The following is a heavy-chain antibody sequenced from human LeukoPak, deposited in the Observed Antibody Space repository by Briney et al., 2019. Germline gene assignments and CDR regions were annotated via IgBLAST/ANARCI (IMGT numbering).Heavy chain of an antibody. CDR1: GGSISSSSYY. CDR3: ARGAFDI. J-gene: IGHJ3*02. Sequence: SETLSLTCTVPGGSISSSSYYWGWIRQPPGKGLEWIGSIYYSGSTYYNPSLKSRVTISVDTSKNQFSLKLSSVTAADTAVYYCARGAFDIWGQGTMVTVSS. V-gene: IGHV4-39*07. CDR2: IYYSGST.